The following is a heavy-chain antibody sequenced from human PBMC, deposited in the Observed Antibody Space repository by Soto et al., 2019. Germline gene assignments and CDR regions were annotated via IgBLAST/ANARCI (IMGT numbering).Heavy chain of an antibody. CDR3: ARDRGYCSGGSCYPYGMDV. CDR2: IYYSGST. D-gene: IGHD2-15*01. V-gene: IGHV4-59*01. Sequence: PSETLSLTCTVSGGSISSYYWSWIRQPPGKGLEWIGYIYYSGSTNYNPSLKSRVTISEDTSKNQFSLKLSSVTAADTAVYYCARDRGYCSGGSCYPYGMDVWGQGTTVTVSS. J-gene: IGHJ6*02. CDR1: GGSISSYY.